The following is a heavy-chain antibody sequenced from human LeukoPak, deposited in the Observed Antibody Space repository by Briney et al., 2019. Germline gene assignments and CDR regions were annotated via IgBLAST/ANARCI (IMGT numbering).Heavy chain of an antibody. CDR2: IIPIFGTA. V-gene: IGHV1-69*13. D-gene: IGHD4-17*01. CDR1: GYSFSTYA. CDR3: ARESHQTTVIAKADAFDI. Sequence: SVKVSCKASGYSFSTYAIHWVRQAPGQGLEWMGGIIPIFGTANYAQKFQGRVTITADESTSTAYMELSSLRSEDTAVYYCARESHQTTVIAKADAFDIWGQGTMVTVSS. J-gene: IGHJ3*02.